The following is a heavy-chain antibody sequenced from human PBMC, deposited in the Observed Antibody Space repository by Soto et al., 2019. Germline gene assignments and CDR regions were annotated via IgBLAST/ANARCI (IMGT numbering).Heavy chain of an antibody. D-gene: IGHD6-19*01. J-gene: IGHJ4*02. CDR1: GFTFSTYA. CDR3: AKERSSGWSVDY. V-gene: IGHV3-23*01. CDR2: ISGSGDST. Sequence: EVQLLESGGGLVQPGGSLRLSCAASGFTFSTYAMNWVRQAPGKGLEWVSGISGSGDSTYYADSVKGRFTVSRDNSTASLYLQMTSLRGEDAAVFYCAKERSSGWSVDYWGQGTLVTVSP.